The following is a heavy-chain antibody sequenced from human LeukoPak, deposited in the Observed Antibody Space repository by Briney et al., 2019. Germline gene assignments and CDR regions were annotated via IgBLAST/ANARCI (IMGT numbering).Heavy chain of an antibody. V-gene: IGHV3-7*03. J-gene: IGHJ6*02. D-gene: IGHD3-10*01. Sequence: PGGSLRLSCAASGFTFSSSWMNWVRQSPGKGLEWVANIKEDGTEKYYVDSVKGRFTIFRDNAKNSLYLQMNSLRAEDTAVYYCARERLGNRGYYYYGMDVWGQGTTVTVSS. CDR3: ARERLGNRGYYYYGMDV. CDR2: IKEDGTEK. CDR1: GFTFSSSW.